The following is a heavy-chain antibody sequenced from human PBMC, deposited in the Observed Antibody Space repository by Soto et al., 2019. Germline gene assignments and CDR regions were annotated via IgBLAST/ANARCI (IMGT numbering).Heavy chain of an antibody. CDR1: GYTFTVYY. D-gene: IGHD1-26*01. Sequence: QVQLVQSGAEVKKPGASVNVSCKASGYTFTVYYMHWVRQAPGQGLEWMGWINPKSGGTMYPQKFQGRVTMTWDTSISTASMALTRLRSDDTAGYYCARDLAKGGGSAGFDYWGQGTLVTVSS. V-gene: IGHV1-2*02. CDR2: INPKSGGT. CDR3: ARDLAKGGGSAGFDY. J-gene: IGHJ4*02.